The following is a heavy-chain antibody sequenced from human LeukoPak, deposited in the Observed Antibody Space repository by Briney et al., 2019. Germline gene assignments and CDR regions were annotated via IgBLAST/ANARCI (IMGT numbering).Heavy chain of an antibody. CDR1: GFTFDDYA. CDR3: AKDYSSSLQGWFDP. CDR2: ISWNSGSI. V-gene: IGHV3-9*01. D-gene: IGHD6-13*01. Sequence: GRSLRLSCAASGFTFDDYAMHWVRQAPGKGLEWVSGISWNSGSIGYADSVKGRFTISRDNAKNSLYLQMNSLRAEDTALYYCAKDYSSSLQGWFDPWGQGTLVTVSS. J-gene: IGHJ5*02.